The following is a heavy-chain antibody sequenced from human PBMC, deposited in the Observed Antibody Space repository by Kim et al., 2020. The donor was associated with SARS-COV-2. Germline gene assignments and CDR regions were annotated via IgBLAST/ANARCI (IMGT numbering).Heavy chain of an antibody. Sequence: GGSLRLSCAASGFTFSSYAMHSVRQAPGKGLEWVAVISYDGSNKYYADSVKGRFTISRDNSKNTLYLQMNSLRAEDTAVYYCARDRDSSSLGEFDYWGQGTLVTVSS. CDR1: GFTFSSYA. CDR2: ISYDGSNK. J-gene: IGHJ4*02. CDR3: ARDRDSSSLGEFDY. D-gene: IGHD6-13*01. V-gene: IGHV3-30*04.